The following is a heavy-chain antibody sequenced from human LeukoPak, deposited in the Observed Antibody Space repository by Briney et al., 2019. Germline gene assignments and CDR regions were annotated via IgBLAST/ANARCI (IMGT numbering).Heavy chain of an antibody. CDR1: GYSISSGYY. V-gene: IGHV4-38-2*02. Sequence: SETLSLTCTVSGYSISSGYYWGWIRQPPGKGLEWIGSLYYSGNTYYNPSLKSRVTISVDTSKNQFSLKLSSVTAADTAIYYCARESYYDSSGYSHDAFDIWGQGTVVTVSS. CDR2: LYYSGNT. J-gene: IGHJ3*02. CDR3: ARESYYDSSGYSHDAFDI. D-gene: IGHD3-22*01.